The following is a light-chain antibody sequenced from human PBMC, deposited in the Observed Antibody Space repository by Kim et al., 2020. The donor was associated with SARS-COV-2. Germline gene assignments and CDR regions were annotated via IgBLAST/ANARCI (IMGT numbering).Light chain of an antibody. J-gene: IGKJ2*04. Sequence: SASVGDRVTITCRASQSISSYLNWYQQKPGKAPKLLIYAASSLQSGVPSRFSGSGSGTDFTLTISSLQPEDFATDYCQQSYSTLGSFGQGTKLEIK. CDR3: QQSYSTLGS. V-gene: IGKV1-39*01. CDR1: QSISSY. CDR2: AAS.